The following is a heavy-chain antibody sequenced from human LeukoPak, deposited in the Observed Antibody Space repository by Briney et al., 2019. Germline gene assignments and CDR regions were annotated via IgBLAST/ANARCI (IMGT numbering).Heavy chain of an antibody. D-gene: IGHD3-3*01. CDR3: ARDNFLAIFGVVTPDY. CDR2: ISAYNGNT. CDR1: GYTFTSYG. Sequence: ASVKLSCKASGYTFTSYGISWVRQAPGQGLEWMGWISAYNGNTNYAQKLQGRVTMTTDTSTSTAYMELRSLRSDDTAVYYCARDNFLAIFGVVTPDYWGQGTLVTVSS. V-gene: IGHV1-18*01. J-gene: IGHJ4*02.